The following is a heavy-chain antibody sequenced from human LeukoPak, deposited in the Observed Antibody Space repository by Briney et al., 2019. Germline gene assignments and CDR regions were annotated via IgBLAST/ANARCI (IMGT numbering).Heavy chain of an antibody. CDR3: AIGTGPAATGY. J-gene: IGHJ4*02. CDR2: MNPNSGNT. Sequence: GASVTVSCKASGYTFTSYDINWVRQAPGQGLEWMGWMNPNSGNTGYAQKFQGRVTMTRNTSISTAYMELSSLGSEDTAVYYWAIGTGPAATGYWGQGTLVTVSS. V-gene: IGHV1-8*01. CDR1: GYTFTSYD. D-gene: IGHD2-2*01.